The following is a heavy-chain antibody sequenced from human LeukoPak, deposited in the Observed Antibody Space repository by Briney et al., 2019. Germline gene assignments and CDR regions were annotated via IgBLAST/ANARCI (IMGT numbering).Heavy chain of an antibody. CDR1: GGSISSSSYY. J-gene: IGHJ4*02. Sequence: PSETLSLTCTVSGGSISSSSYYWGWIHQPPGKGLEWIGSIYYSGSTHYNPSLKSRVTISVDTSKNQFSLKLSSVAAADTAVYYCARHGYSYMIVMVNFDYWGQGTLVTVSS. V-gene: IGHV4-39*01. CDR3: ARHGYSYMIVMVNFDY. D-gene: IGHD2-15*01. CDR2: IYYSGST.